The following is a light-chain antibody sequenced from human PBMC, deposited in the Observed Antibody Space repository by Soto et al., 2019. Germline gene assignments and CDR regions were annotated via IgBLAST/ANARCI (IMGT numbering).Light chain of an antibody. CDR1: QSVSSSY. J-gene: IGKJ1*01. Sequence: EIVLTQSPGTLSLSPGERATLSCRASQSVSSSYLARYQQKPGQAPRLLIYGASSRANGIHDRFSGNGSGTDLTLTVSRLEPEDCAVYCCQRYGSSATFGHGTQVELK. CDR3: QRYGSSAT. V-gene: IGKV3-20*01. CDR2: GAS.